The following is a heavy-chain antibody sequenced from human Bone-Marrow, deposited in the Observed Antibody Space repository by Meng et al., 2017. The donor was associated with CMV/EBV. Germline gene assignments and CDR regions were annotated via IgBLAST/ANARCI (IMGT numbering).Heavy chain of an antibody. CDR2: IYYSGST. CDR3: ARGLGTPAGRSFDY. CDR1: GYSISSGYY. V-gene: IGHV4-38-2*02. J-gene: IGHJ4*02. Sequence: SETLSLTCTVSGYSISSGYYWGWIRQPPGKGLEWIGTIYYSGSTYYNPSLKSRVTISVDTSKNQFSLKLSSVTAADTAVYYCARGLGTPAGRSFDYWGQGTLVTVSS. D-gene: IGHD1-14*01.